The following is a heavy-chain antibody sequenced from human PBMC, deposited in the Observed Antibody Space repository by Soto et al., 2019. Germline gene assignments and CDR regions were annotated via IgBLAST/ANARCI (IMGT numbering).Heavy chain of an antibody. CDR1: GGSISSSSYY. CDR3: ARHGGGELQAFDI. J-gene: IGHJ3*02. D-gene: IGHD1-26*01. V-gene: IGHV4-39*01. Sequence: PSETLSLTCTVSGGSISSSSYYWGWIRQPPGKGLEWIGSIYYSGSTYYNPSLKSRVTISGDTSKNQFSLKLSSVTAADTAVYYCARHGGGELQAFDIWGQGTMVTVSS. CDR2: IYYSGST.